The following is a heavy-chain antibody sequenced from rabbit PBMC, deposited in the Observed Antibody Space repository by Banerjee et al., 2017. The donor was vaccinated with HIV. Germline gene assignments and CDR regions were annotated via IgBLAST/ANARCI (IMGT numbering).Heavy chain of an antibody. D-gene: IGHD2-1*01. Sequence: QEQLEESGGDLVKPEGSLTLTCTASGFSFSNKYVMCWVRQAPGKGLEWIACINTSSGNTVYATWAKGRFTISRTSSTTVALQMTSLTAADTATYFCARDVDAADYWALKLWGPGTLVTVS. CDR3: ARDVDAADYWALKL. CDR2: INTSSGNT. CDR1: GFSFSNKYV. J-gene: IGHJ4*01. V-gene: IGHV1S45*01.